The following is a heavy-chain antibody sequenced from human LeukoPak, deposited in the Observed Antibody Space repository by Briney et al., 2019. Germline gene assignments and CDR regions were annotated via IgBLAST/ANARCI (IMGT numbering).Heavy chain of an antibody. CDR1: GFTFSSYA. V-gene: IGHV3-23*01. CDR3: AKREAASTGYFDY. CDR2: ISGSGGST. Sequence: SGGSLRLSCAGSGFTFSSYAMSWVRQAPGKGLEWVSAISGSGGSTYYADSVKGRFTISRDNSKNTLYLQMNSLRAEDTAVYYCAKREAASTGYFDYWGQGTLVTVSS. J-gene: IGHJ4*02. D-gene: IGHD6-13*01.